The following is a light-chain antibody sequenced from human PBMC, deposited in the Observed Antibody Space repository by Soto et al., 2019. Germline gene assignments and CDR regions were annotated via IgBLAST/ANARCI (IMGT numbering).Light chain of an antibody. V-gene: IGKV1-27*01. CDR3: QKYNSAPFT. CDR2: GAS. J-gene: IGKJ4*02. CDR1: QGISNN. Sequence: DIQLTQSPSSLSASVGDRVTISCRASQGISNNLAWYQQKPGKVPRLLIYGASTLQSGGPSRFSGSGSGTDFILTIRSLQPEDVATYYCQKYNSAPFTFGGGTKVEI.